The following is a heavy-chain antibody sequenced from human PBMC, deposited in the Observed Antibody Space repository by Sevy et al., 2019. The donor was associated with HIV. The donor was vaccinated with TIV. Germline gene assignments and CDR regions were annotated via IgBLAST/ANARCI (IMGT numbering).Heavy chain of an antibody. CDR3: AKNGATVTPFYAFDM. CDR2: ISYDGSNK. Sequence: GGSLRLSCAASGFTFSRYGIHWVRQAPGKGLEWVAVISYDGSNKYYRDSVEGRFTISRDNSKNTLYLQMNSLRVEDTAVYYCAKNGATVTPFYAFDMWGQWTMVTVSS. V-gene: IGHV3-30*18. J-gene: IGHJ3*02. CDR1: GFTFSRYG. D-gene: IGHD4-17*01.